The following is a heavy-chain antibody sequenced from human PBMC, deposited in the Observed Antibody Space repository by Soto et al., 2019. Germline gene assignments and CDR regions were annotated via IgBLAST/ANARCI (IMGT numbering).Heavy chain of an antibody. D-gene: IGHD1-26*01. CDR3: ARHRAGAQNGLNV. CDR2: ISSSSRTK. V-gene: IGHV3-48*02. CDR1: GFTFSSYS. J-gene: IGHJ6*02. Sequence: EVQLVESGGGLVQPGGSLRLSCAASGFTFSSYSMNWVRQAPGKGLEWVSYISSSSRTKYYVASVKGRFTISRDTDKNSLYLQMTSLRDEAPAEYYCARHRAGAQNGLNVLAQATTVTVAS.